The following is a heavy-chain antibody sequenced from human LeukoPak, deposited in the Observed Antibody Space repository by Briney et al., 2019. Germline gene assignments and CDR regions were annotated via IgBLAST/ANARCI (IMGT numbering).Heavy chain of an antibody. Sequence: GRSLRLFCAASGFTFSSYAMHWVRQAPGKGLEWVAVISYDGSNKYYADSVKGRSTISRDNSKNTLYLQMNSLRAEDTAVYYCARAASSDNDILTDYGGQGTLVTVSS. CDR1: GFTFSSYA. CDR3: ARAASSDNDILTDY. J-gene: IGHJ4*02. D-gene: IGHD3-9*01. V-gene: IGHV3-30*01. CDR2: ISYDGSNK.